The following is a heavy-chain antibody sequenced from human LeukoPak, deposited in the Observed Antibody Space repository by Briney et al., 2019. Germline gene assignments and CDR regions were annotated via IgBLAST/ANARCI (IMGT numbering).Heavy chain of an antibody. Sequence: GGSLRLSCVVSGFTFSRYVMSWVRQAPGKGLVWVSSVSESGSNRYYADSVKGRFSISRDNSKNMLYLQIGSLRTEDTATYYCANRHDSSGYFFNYWGQGTLVTVSS. D-gene: IGHD3-22*01. CDR3: ANRHDSSGYFFNY. CDR2: VSESGSNR. J-gene: IGHJ4*02. CDR1: GFTFSRYV. V-gene: IGHV3-23*01.